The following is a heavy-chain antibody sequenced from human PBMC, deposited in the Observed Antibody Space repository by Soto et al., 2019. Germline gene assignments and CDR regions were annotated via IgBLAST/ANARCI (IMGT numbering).Heavy chain of an antibody. Sequence: EVQLLESGGGLVQPGGSLRLSCAASGFTFSSYGMTWVRQAPGKGLEWVSFSSATGAGTYYADSGKCRFTISRDNSKITLYLQMTSLRADVTAVYYCAKDRRAGGNYGFYSDFWGHGALVIVSS. CDR3: AKDRRAGGNYGFYSDF. V-gene: IGHV3-23*01. D-gene: IGHD1-7*01. CDR1: GFTFSSYG. J-gene: IGHJ5*01. CDR2: SSATGAGT.